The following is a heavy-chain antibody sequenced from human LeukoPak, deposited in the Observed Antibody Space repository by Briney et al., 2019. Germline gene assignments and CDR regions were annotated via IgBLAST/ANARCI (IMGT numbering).Heavy chain of an antibody. V-gene: IGHV4-4*07. J-gene: IGHJ5*02. Sequence: SETPSLTCTVSGASISSYYWSWIRQPAGKALEWIGRIYVTGSTTYNPSLESRVTMSLDTSKNHFSLKLRSVTAADTAVYYCARDSGTTGEVKFDPWGQGTLVTVSS. CDR3: ARDSGTTGEVKFDP. D-gene: IGHD1-7*01. CDR2: IYVTGST. CDR1: GASISSYY.